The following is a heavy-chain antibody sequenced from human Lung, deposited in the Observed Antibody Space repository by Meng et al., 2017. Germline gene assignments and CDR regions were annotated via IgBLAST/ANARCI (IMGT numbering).Heavy chain of an antibody. CDR1: GYTFPDYW. Sequence: QVQLVECGARVKEPGGSVKVSCKASGYTFPDYWIHWVRRAPGQGLEWMGRINPKSGDTHYAQRFQGRVTMTGDTSISTAYMELSGLRSDDTAMYYCARDEDISAAGKLFGDYWGQGTLVTVSS. CDR2: INPKSGDT. V-gene: IGHV1-2*02. J-gene: IGHJ4*02. CDR3: ARDEDISAAGKLFGDY. D-gene: IGHD6-13*01.